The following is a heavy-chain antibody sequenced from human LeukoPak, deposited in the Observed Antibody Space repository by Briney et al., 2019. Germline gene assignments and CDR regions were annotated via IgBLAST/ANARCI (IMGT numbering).Heavy chain of an antibody. Sequence: GGSLRLSCAASGFIFKEYWMNWVRQVPGKGLECLANIKEDGSETYYADSVKGRFTISRDNPKNLLFLQINSLRVEDTAVYYCARGREPNVNMIELIGVYFDYWGQGTLATVTS. J-gene: IGHJ4*02. CDR2: IKEDGSET. CDR1: GFIFKEYW. V-gene: IGHV3-7*01. CDR3: ARGREPNVNMIELIGVYFDY. D-gene: IGHD3-22*01.